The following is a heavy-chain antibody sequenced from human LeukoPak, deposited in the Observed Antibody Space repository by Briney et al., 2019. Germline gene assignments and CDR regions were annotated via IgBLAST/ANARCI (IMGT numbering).Heavy chain of an antibody. CDR1: GFTFSSYS. V-gene: IGHV3-48*01. J-gene: IGHJ4*02. CDR3: ARDGLDSSGYAFDY. CDR2: ISSSSSTI. D-gene: IGHD3-22*01. Sequence: GGSLRLSCAASGFTFSSYSMNWVRQAPGKGLEWVSYISSSSSTIYYADSVKGRFTISRDNSKNTLYLQMNSLRAEDTAVYYCARDGLDSSGYAFDYWGQGTLVTVSS.